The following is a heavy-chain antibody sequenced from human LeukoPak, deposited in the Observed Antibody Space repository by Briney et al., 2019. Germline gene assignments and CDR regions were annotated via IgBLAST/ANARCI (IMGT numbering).Heavy chain of an antibody. V-gene: IGHV1-2*02. J-gene: IGHJ4*02. Sequence: ASVKVSCKASGYTLTAYYVHWVRQAPGQGPEWMGWIHPNSGGTKYAQNFQGRVTMTRDTSITTAYMELSSLRSDDTAVYYCARGDIHWDYWGQGTQVTVSS. CDR1: GYTLTAYY. CDR2: IHPNSGGT. CDR3: ARGDIHWDY.